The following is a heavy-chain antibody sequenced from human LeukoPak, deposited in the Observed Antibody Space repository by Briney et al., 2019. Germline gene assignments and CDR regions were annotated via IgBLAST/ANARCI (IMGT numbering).Heavy chain of an antibody. CDR1: GFTVSSNY. CDR3: TKRYYYEG. V-gene: IGHV3-66*01. J-gene: IGHJ3*01. Sequence: PGGSLRLSCAASGFTVSSNYMSWVRQAPGKGLEWVSVIYSGGSTYYADSVKGRFTISRDNSKNTLSLQMNSLRVEDTAVYYCTKRYYYEGWGQGTMVTVSS. D-gene: IGHD3-22*01. CDR2: IYSGGST.